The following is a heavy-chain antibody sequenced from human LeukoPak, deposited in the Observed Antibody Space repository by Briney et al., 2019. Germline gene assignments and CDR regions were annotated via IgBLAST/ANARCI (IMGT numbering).Heavy chain of an antibody. CDR2: ISSSSSYI. J-gene: IGHJ3*02. CDR3: ARTTIFGVVYAFDI. CDR1: GFTFGNFA. Sequence: GGSLRLSCATSGFTFGNFAMNWVRQAPGKGLEWVSSISSSSSYIYYADSVKGRFTISRDNAKNSLYLQMNSLRAEDTAVYYCARTTIFGVVYAFDIWGQGTMVTVSS. V-gene: IGHV3-21*01. D-gene: IGHD3-3*01.